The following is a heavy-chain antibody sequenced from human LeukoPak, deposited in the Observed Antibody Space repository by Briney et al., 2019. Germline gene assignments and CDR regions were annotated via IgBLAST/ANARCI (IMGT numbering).Heavy chain of an antibody. CDR3: AYYHVNEEPPTF. CDR1: GFTFSSYS. CDR2: ISSGSGYI. D-gene: IGHD1-1*01. V-gene: IGHV3-21*01. Sequence: GGSLRLSCAASGFTFSSYSMNWVRQAPGKGLEWVSSISSGSGYIHYADSLKGRFTVSRDNSKNMLYLQMNSLRAEDTAVYYCAYYHVNEEPPTFWGQGTLVTVSS. J-gene: IGHJ4*02.